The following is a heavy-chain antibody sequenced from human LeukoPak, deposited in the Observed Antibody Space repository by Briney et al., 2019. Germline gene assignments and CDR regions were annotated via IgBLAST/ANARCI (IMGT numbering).Heavy chain of an antibody. CDR2: ISGSGGST. Sequence: GGSLRLSCAASGLTFSSYAMSWVRQAPGKGLEWVSAISGSGGSTYYADSVKGRFTISRDNSKNTLYLQMNSLRAEDTAVYYCAKVKVRGVCFDYWGQGTLVTVSS. CDR3: AKVKVRGVCFDY. D-gene: IGHD3-10*01. J-gene: IGHJ4*02. CDR1: GLTFSSYA. V-gene: IGHV3-23*01.